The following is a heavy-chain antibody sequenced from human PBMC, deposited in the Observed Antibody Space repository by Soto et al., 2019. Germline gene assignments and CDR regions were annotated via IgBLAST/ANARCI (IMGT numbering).Heavy chain of an antibody. CDR1: GGTFSSYT. CDR2: IIPILGIA. J-gene: IGHJ4*02. Sequence: QVQLVQSGAEVKKPGSSVKVSCKASGGTFSSYTISWVRQAPGQGLEWMGRIIPILGIANYAQKFQGRVTITAEKSTSTAYMELSSLRSEDTAVYYCARVDSGYDEYYFDYWGQGTLVTVSS. CDR3: ARVDSGYDEYYFDY. V-gene: IGHV1-69*02. D-gene: IGHD5-12*01.